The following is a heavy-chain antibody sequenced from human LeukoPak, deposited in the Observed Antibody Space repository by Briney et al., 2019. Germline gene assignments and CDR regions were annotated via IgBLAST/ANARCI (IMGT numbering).Heavy chain of an antibody. CDR3: AKDERGSGWYYFDY. J-gene: IGHJ4*02. Sequence: GGSLRLSCAASGFTFSSYAMSWVRKAPGKGLEWVSAISGSGGSTYYADSVKGRFTISRDNSKNTLYLQMNSLRAEDTAVYYCAKDERGSGWYYFDYWGQGTLVTVSS. CDR1: GFTFSSYA. V-gene: IGHV3-23*01. D-gene: IGHD6-19*01. CDR2: ISGSGGST.